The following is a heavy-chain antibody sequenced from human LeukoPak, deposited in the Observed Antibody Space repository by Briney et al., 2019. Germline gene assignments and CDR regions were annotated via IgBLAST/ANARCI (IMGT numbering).Heavy chain of an antibody. CDR2: IKQDGREK. D-gene: IGHD6-13*01. V-gene: IGHV3-7*03. J-gene: IGHJ4*02. CDR3: AKDQAAAGTGYFDY. CDR1: GFTFSRYS. Sequence: GGSLRLSCAASGFTFSRYSMSWVRQAPGKGLEWVAYIKQDGREKYYVDSVKGRFIISRDNAKNSLYLQMNSLRAEDTAVYYCAKDQAAAGTGYFDYWGQGTLVTVSS.